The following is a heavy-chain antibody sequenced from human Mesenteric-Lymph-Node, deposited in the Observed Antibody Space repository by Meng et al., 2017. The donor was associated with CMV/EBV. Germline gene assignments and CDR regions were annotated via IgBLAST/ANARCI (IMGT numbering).Heavy chain of an antibody. CDR2: INPNSGGT. CDR3: ARTNLAIFGVVSGWFDP. D-gene: IGHD3-3*01. J-gene: IGHJ5*02. CDR1: DTFTGDY. Sequence: DTFTGDYMHWVRQAPGQGLEWMGWINPNSGGTNYAQKFQGRVTMTRDTSISTAYMELSRLRSDDTAVYYCARTNLAIFGVVSGWFDPWGQGTLVTVSS. V-gene: IGHV1-2*02.